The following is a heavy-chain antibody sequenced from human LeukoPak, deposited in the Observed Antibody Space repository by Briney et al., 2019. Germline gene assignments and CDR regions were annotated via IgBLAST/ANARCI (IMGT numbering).Heavy chain of an antibody. CDR3: ATVPHGSGSYSWVWWFDP. V-gene: IGHV1-24*01. D-gene: IGHD3-10*01. Sequence: ASVKVSCKVSGYTLTELSMHWVRQAPGKGLEWMGGFDPEDGETIYAQKFQGRVTMTEDTSTDTAYMELSSLRSEDTAVYYCATVPHGSGSYSWVWWFDPWGQGTLVTVSS. CDR1: GYTLTELS. CDR2: FDPEDGET. J-gene: IGHJ5*02.